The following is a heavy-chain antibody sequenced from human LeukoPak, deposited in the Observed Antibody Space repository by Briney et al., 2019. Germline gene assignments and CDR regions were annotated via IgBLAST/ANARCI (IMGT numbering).Heavy chain of an antibody. V-gene: IGHV3-7*01. CDR1: GFTFSSYW. J-gene: IGHJ6*03. CDR3: ARVIGGSYSPYYYMDV. D-gene: IGHD1-26*01. Sequence: PGGSLRLSCAASGFTFSSYWMSWVRQAPGKGLEWVANIKQDGSEKYYVDSVKGRFTISRDNAKNSLYLQMNSLRAEDTAVYYCARVIGGSYSPYYYMDVWGKGTTVTVSS. CDR2: IKQDGSEK.